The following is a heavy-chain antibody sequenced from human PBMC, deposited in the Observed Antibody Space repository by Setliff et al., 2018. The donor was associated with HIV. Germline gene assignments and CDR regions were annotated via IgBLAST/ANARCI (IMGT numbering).Heavy chain of an antibody. CDR1: GFTVSSNY. CDR2: IYSGGDT. J-gene: IGHJ4*02. Sequence: GESLKISCAASGFTVSSNYMSWARQAPGKGLEWVPLIYSGGDTYYADSVKGRFTISRDNSKNMLYLQMNNLRADDTAVYYCAREPYSGGSCYSGYFDYWGQGTLVTVSS. CDR3: AREPYSGGSCYSGYFDY. D-gene: IGHD2-15*01. V-gene: IGHV3-66*02.